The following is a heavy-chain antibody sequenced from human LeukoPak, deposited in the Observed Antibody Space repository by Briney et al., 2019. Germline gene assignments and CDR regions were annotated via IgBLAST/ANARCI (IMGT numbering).Heavy chain of an antibody. J-gene: IGHJ5*02. CDR2: IYNTGST. CDR3: ARIAVAATGYNWFDP. CDR1: GGSISTYY. Sequence: SEALSLTCAVSGGSISTYYWNWIRQPPGKGLEWIGYIYNTGSTIYNPSLKSRVTISVDTSKNQFSLRLSSVTAADTAVYYCARIAVAATGYNWFDPWGQGTLVTVSS. V-gene: IGHV4-59*08. D-gene: IGHD6-19*01.